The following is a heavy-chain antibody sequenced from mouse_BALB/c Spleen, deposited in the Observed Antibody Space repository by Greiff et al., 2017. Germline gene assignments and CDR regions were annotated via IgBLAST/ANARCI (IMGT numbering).Heavy chain of an antibody. D-gene: IGHD1-1*02. CDR1: GFTFSSYT. Sequence: EVKLQESGGGLVQPGGSLKLSCAASGFTFSSYTMSWVRQTPEKRLEWVAYISNGGGSTYYPDTVKGRFTISRDNAKNTLYLQMSSLKSEDTAMYYCARHGYDSYAMDYWGQGTSVTVSS. CDR2: ISNGGGST. J-gene: IGHJ4*01. V-gene: IGHV5-12-2*01. CDR3: ARHGYDSYAMDY.